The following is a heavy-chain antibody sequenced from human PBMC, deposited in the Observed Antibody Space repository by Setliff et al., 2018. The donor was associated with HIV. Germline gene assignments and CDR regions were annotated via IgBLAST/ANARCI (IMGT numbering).Heavy chain of an antibody. V-gene: IGHV5-51*01. D-gene: IGHD1-26*01. J-gene: IGHJ5*02. CDR3: ARGLGVGATGWFDP. Sequence: PGESLKISCTGSGYSFSNYWIGWVRHMPGKGLEWMGIIYPGDYDTRYSPSFQVQVTISADKSISTAYLHWSSLEAPDTAMYFCARGLGVGATGWFDPWGQGTLVTVSS. CDR1: GYSFSNYW. CDR2: IYPGDYDT.